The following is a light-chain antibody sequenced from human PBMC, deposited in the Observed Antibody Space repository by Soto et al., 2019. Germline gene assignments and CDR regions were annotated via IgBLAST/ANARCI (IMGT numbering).Light chain of an antibody. J-gene: IGKJ1*01. CDR2: AAS. Sequence: EIVLTQSPATLSLSTGERATLSCRASQSVTSSYLAWYQQKPGQAPRLLIYAASSRATGIPARFSGSGSGTEFTLTISSLQSEDFAVYYCQQYNNWLWTFGQGTKVDI. CDR1: QSVTSSY. CDR3: QQYNNWLWT. V-gene: IGKV3D-15*01.